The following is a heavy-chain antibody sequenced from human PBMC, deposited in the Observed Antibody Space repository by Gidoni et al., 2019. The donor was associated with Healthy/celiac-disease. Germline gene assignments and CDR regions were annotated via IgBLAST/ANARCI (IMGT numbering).Heavy chain of an antibody. Sequence: QVQLVASGGGVVQPGRSLRLSCAASGFTFSSYGMHWVRQAPGKGLEWVAVIWYDGSNKYYADSVKGRFTISRDNSKNTLYLQMNSLRAEDTAVYYCARDGYCSGGSCYQPADYYGMDVWGQGTTVTVSS. CDR1: GFTFSSYG. CDR3: ARDGYCSGGSCYQPADYYGMDV. J-gene: IGHJ6*02. CDR2: IWYDGSNK. V-gene: IGHV3-33*01. D-gene: IGHD2-15*01.